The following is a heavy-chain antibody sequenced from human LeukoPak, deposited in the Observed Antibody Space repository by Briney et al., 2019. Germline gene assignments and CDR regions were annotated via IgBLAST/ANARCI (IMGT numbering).Heavy chain of an antibody. J-gene: IGHJ4*02. CDR2: ISSSSSYI. CDR3: AREIKYYYDSSGYLRFDY. Sequence: GGSLSLSCAASGFTFSSYSMNWVRQAPGKGLEWVSSISSSSSYIYYADSVKGRFTISRDNAKNSLYLQMNSLRAEDTAVYYCAREIKYYYDSSGYLRFDYWGQGTLVTVSS. D-gene: IGHD3-22*01. CDR1: GFTFSSYS. V-gene: IGHV3-21*01.